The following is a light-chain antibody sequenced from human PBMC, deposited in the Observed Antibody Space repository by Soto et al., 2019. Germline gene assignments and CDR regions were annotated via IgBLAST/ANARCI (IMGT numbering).Light chain of an antibody. CDR2: GNS. Sequence: QSVLTQPPSVSGAPGQRVTISCTGSSSNIGATYDVQWYQQLPGTAPKLLIYGNSNRPSGVPDRFSGSKSGTSASLAITGLQADDEADYYCQSYDSSLSAHYVFGTGTQLPS. CDR3: QSYDSSLSAHYV. CDR1: SSNIGATYD. J-gene: IGLJ1*01. V-gene: IGLV1-40*01.